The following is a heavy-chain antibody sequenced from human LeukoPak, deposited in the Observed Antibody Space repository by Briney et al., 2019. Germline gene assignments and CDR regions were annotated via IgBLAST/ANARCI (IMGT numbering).Heavy chain of an antibody. J-gene: IGHJ5*02. CDR3: ARHLPPFHH. V-gene: IGHV4-59*08. CDR2: IYYSGST. Sequence: SETLSLTCTVSGGSISSYYWSCIRQPPGKGLEWIGYIYYSGSTNYNPSLKSRVTISVDTSKNQFSLKLSSVTAADTAVYYCARHLPPFHHWAQGTLVTVSS. CDR1: GGSISSYY.